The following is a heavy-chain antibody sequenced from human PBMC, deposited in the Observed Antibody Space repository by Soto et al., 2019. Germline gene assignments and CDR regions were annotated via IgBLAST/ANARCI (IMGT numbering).Heavy chain of an antibody. Sequence: QVQLQESGPGLVKPSQTLSLTCTVSGGSISSGGYYWSWIRQHPGKGLEWIGYIYYSGSTYYNPSLKSLFTISVDASKSQFSLKLSSVTAADTAVYYCARGAGAAAGTYYYGMDVWGQGTTVTVSS. D-gene: IGHD6-13*01. CDR3: ARGAGAAAGTYYYGMDV. V-gene: IGHV4-31*01. J-gene: IGHJ6*02. CDR2: IYYSGST. CDR1: GGSISSGGYY.